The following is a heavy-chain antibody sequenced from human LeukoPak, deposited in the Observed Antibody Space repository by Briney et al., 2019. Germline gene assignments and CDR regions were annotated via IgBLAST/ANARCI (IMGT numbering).Heavy chain of an antibody. Sequence: SETLSLTCTVSGGSISSYYWSWIRQPPGKGLEWIGYVYYSASTNYNPSLKSRVTISVDTSKNQFSLKLSSVTAADTAVYYCARAPAVVPAAPTNPGGNWFDPWGQGTLVTVSS. D-gene: IGHD2-2*01. CDR1: GGSISSYY. CDR3: ARAPAVVPAAPTNPGGNWFDP. CDR2: VYYSAST. J-gene: IGHJ5*02. V-gene: IGHV4-59*01.